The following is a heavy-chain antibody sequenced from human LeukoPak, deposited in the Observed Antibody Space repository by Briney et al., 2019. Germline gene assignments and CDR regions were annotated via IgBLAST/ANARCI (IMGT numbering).Heavy chain of an antibody. CDR3: AKDVHYDSSGYYDY. Sequence: PGGSLRLSCAASGFTFSSYGMHWVRQAPGKGLEWVAFIRYDGSNKYYADSVKGRFTISRDNSKNTLYLQMNSLRAEDTAVYYCAKDVHYDSSGYYDYWGQGTLVTVSS. J-gene: IGHJ4*02. CDR2: IRYDGSNK. V-gene: IGHV3-30*02. D-gene: IGHD3-22*01. CDR1: GFTFSSYG.